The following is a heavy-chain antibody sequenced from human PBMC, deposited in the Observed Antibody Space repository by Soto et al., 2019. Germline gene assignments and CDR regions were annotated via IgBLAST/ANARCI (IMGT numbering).Heavy chain of an antibody. Sequence: SETLSLTCAVYGGSFSGYYWSWIRQPPGKGLEWIGEINHSGSTNYNPSLTSRVTISVDTHKNQFSLKLSSVTAADTAVYYCARAAYSSGWHIPRAGYFDYRGQGTLVTVSS. CDR3: ARAAYSSGWHIPRAGYFDY. V-gene: IGHV4-34*01. CDR2: INHSGST. D-gene: IGHD6-19*01. J-gene: IGHJ4*02. CDR1: GGSFSGYY.